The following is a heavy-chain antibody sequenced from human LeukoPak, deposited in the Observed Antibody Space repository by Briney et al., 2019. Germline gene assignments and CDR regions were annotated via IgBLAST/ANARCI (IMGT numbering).Heavy chain of an antibody. CDR2: MKQDGGEK. CDR3: AKDRSYDSSGNPFDY. Sequence: GGSLRLSCAASGFTFSKYWMSWVRQAPGKGLEWVANMKQDGGEKYYVDSVKGRFTISRDNAKNSLYLQMNSLRTEDTALYYCAKDRSYDSSGNPFDYWGQGTLVTVSS. D-gene: IGHD3-22*01. V-gene: IGHV3-7*03. CDR1: GFTFSKYW. J-gene: IGHJ4*02.